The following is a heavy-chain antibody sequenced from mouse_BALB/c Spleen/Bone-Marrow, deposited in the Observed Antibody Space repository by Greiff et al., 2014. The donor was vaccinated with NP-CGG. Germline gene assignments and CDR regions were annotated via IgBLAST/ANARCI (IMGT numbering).Heavy chain of an antibody. D-gene: IGHD3-2*02. CDR1: GFTFSSYA. CDR3: ARSPQRDYAMDY. Sequence: DVKLVESGGGLVKPGGSLKLSCAASGFTFSSYATSWVRQSPEKRLEWVAEISSGGSYTYYPDTVTGRFTISRDNAKNTLYPEMSSLRSEDTAMYYRARSPQRDYAMDYWGQGTSVTVSS. J-gene: IGHJ4*01. CDR2: ISSGGSYT. V-gene: IGHV5-9-4*01.